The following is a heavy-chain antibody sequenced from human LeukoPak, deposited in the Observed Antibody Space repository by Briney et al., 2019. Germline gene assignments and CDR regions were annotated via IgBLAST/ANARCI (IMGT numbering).Heavy chain of an antibody. V-gene: IGHV5-51*01. CDR2: IYPGDSDT. D-gene: IGHD3-3*01. CDR1: GYSFTSYW. Sequence: GESLKISCKGSGYSFTSYWIGWVRQMPGKGLEWMGIIYPGDSDTRYSPSFQGQVTISADKSISTAYLQWSSLKASDTAMYYCARRTFLESSWNDAFDIWGQGTMVTVSS. J-gene: IGHJ3*02. CDR3: ARRTFLESSWNDAFDI.